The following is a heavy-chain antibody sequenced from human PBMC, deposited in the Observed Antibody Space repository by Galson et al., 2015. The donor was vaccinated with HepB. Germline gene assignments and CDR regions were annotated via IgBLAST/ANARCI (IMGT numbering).Heavy chain of an antibody. Sequence: SLRLSCAASGFTFSSYSMNWVRQAPGKGLEWVSSISSSSSYIYYADSVKGRFTISRDNAKNSLYLQVNSLRAEDTAVYYCARDLRKGYCSSTSCYGAFDIWGQGTMVTVSS. J-gene: IGHJ3*02. D-gene: IGHD2-2*01. V-gene: IGHV3-21*01. CDR1: GFTFSSYS. CDR3: ARDLRKGYCSSTSCYGAFDI. CDR2: ISSSSSYI.